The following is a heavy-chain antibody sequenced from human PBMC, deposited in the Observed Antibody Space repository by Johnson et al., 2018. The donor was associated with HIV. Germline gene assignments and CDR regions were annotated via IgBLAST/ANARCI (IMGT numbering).Heavy chain of an antibody. CDR1: GFTFSNYG. V-gene: IGHV3-30*03. Sequence: QVQLVESGGGVVQPGRSLRLSCVASGFTFSNYGMHWVRQAPGKGLEWVAVISYDGSNKYYADSVKGRFTISRDNSKNTLYLQMNSLRAGDTAVYYCARENGGGAFDIWGQGTMVTVSS. J-gene: IGHJ3*02. D-gene: IGHD3-10*01. CDR3: ARENGGGAFDI. CDR2: ISYDGSNK.